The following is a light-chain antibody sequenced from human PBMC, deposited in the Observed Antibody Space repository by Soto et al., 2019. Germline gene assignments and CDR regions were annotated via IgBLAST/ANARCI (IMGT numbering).Light chain of an antibody. J-gene: IGKJ1*01. CDR3: QQYNNWPRT. CDR1: QSVSSN. Sequence: ETAMAQSPDTLSLSPGERATLSCRASQSVSSNLAWYQQKPGQAPRLLIYGASTRATGIAARFSGSGSGTEFTLTISSLQSEDFAIYYCQQYNNWPRTFGQGTKVEIK. CDR2: GAS. V-gene: IGKV3-15*01.